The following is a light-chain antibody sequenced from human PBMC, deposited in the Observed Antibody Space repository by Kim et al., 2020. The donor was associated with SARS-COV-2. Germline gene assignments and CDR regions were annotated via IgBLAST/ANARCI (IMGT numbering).Light chain of an antibody. CDR3: QSADSSGTYWV. Sequence: SYELTQPPSVSVSPGQTARITCSGDELPKQYAYWYQQKPGQAPVVVTYKDSERPSGIPERFSGSSSGTTVTLTISGVQAEDEADYYCQSADSSGTYWVFGGGTQLTVL. V-gene: IGLV3-25*03. CDR2: KDS. CDR1: ELPKQY. J-gene: IGLJ3*02.